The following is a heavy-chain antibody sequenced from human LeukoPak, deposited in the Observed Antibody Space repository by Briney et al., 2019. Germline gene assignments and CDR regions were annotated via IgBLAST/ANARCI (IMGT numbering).Heavy chain of an antibody. CDR2: IYYSGST. V-gene: IGHV4-39*01. D-gene: IGHD6-19*01. CDR3: ARRFSSGWSYYFDY. J-gene: IGHJ4*02. Sequence: SETLSLTCIVSGGSISSSSYYWGWIRQPPGKGLEWIGSIYYSGSTYYNPSLKSRVTISVDTSKNQFSLKLSSVTAADTAVYYCARRFSSGWSYYFDYWGQGTLVTVSS. CDR1: GGSISSSSYY.